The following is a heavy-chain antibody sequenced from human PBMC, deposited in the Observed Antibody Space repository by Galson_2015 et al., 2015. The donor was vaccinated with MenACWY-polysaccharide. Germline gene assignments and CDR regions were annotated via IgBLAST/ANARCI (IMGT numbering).Heavy chain of an antibody. V-gene: IGHV3-74*01. CDR2: IKSDGSST. J-gene: IGHJ4*02. CDR1: GFTFSTYW. D-gene: IGHD5-12*01. CDR3: ARGYSAYD. Sequence: LRLSCAASGFTFSTYWMHWVRQAPGRGLVWVSRIKSDGSSTNYADSVKGRFTISRDNAKNTLYLQMNSLRAEDTALYYCARGYSAYDWGQGTLVTVSA.